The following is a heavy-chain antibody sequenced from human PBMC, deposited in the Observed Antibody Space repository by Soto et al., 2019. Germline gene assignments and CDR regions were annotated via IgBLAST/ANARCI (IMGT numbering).Heavy chain of an antibody. CDR3: ARARITMIVVDAFDI. Sequence: ASVKVSCKASGGTFSSYAISWVRQAPGQRLEWMGWINAGNGNTKYSQKFQGRVTITRDTSASTAYMELSSLRSEDTAVYYCARARITMIVVDAFDIWGQGTMVTVSS. CDR2: INAGNGNT. D-gene: IGHD3-22*01. CDR1: GGTFSSYA. V-gene: IGHV1-3*01. J-gene: IGHJ3*02.